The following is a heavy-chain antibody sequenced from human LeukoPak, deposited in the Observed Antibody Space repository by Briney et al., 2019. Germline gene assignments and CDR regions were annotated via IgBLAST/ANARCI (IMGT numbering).Heavy chain of an antibody. CDR2: IYNSGST. CDR1: GGSISSYY. J-gene: IGHJ3*02. CDR3: ARRNILTEGEAFDI. D-gene: IGHD3-9*01. V-gene: IGHV4-59*08. Sequence: KTSETLSLTCAVSGGSISSYYWTWLRQPPGKGLEWIGYIYNSGSTNYNPSLRSRVTISVDASKNQFSLKLNSVTAADTAVYYCARRNILTEGEAFDIWGQETLVTVSS.